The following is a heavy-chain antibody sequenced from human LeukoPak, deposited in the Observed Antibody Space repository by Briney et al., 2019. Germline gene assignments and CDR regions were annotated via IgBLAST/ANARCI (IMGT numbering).Heavy chain of an antibody. J-gene: IGHJ4*02. CDR3: ATYSTGRYEGLEY. D-gene: IGHD6-19*01. CDR2: IKQDGSEK. Sequence: PGGSLRLSCAASGFTFSSYWMSWVRQAPGKGLEWVANIKQDGSEKYYVDSLKGRFTISRDNAENSLYLQMNSLRAEDTAVYYCATYSTGRYEGLEYWGQGTLVTVSS. CDR1: GFTFSSYW. V-gene: IGHV3-7*03.